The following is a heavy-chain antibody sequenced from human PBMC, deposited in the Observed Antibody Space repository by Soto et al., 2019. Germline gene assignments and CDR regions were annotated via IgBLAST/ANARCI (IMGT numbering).Heavy chain of an antibody. V-gene: IGHV3-30-3*01. CDR1: GFTFSSYA. CDR2: ISYDGSNK. J-gene: IGHJ4*02. CDR3: ARALRYFDWSYGPFDY. D-gene: IGHD3-9*01. Sequence: PGGSLRLSCAASGFTFSSYAMHWVRQAPGKGLEWVAVISYDGSNKYYADSVKGRFTISRDNSKNTLYLQMNSLRAEDTAVYYCARALRYFDWSYGPFDYWGQGTLVTVSS.